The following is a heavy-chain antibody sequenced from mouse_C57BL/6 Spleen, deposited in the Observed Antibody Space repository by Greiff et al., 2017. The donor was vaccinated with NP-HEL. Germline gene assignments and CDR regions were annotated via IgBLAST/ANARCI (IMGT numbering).Heavy chain of an antibody. Sequence: VKVVESGAELARPGASVKLSCKASGYTFTSYGISWVKQRTGQGLEWIGEIYPRSGNTYYNEKFKGKATLTADKSSSTAYMELRSLTSEDSAVYFCARSGNWPYFDYWGQGTTLTVSS. D-gene: IGHD4-1*02. CDR2: IYPRSGNT. J-gene: IGHJ2*01. CDR1: GYTFTSYG. V-gene: IGHV1-81*01. CDR3: ARSGNWPYFDY.